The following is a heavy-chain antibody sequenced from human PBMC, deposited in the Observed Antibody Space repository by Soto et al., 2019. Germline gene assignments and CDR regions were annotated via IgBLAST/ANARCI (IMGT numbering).Heavy chain of an antibody. CDR3: AKERHYYDSSGHKGYFQH. V-gene: IGHV3-30*18. CDR2: ISYDGSNK. Sequence: GGSLRLSCAASGFTFSSYGMHWVRQAPGKGLEWVAVISYDGSNKYYADSVKGRFTISRDNSKNTLYLQMNSLRAEDTAVYYCAKERHYYDSSGHKGYFQHWGQGTLVTVSS. D-gene: IGHD3-22*01. J-gene: IGHJ1*01. CDR1: GFTFSSYG.